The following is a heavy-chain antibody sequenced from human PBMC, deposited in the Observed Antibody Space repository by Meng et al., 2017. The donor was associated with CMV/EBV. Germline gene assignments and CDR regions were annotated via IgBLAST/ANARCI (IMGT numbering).Heavy chain of an antibody. Sequence: GFRFREDGMHWVRQAPGKGLEWLAVISYDGNFKYYADSVRDRFIISRDNSNNTVSLQLNALRIEDTAVYYCARRLGTGVGVLGSLGYWGQGTLVTVSS. J-gene: IGHJ4*02. CDR2: ISYDGNFK. D-gene: IGHD1-14*01. CDR3: ARRLGTGVGVLGSLGY. V-gene: IGHV3-30*03. CDR1: GFRFREDG.